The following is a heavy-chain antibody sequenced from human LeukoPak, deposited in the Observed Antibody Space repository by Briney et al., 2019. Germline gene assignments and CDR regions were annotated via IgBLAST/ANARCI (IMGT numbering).Heavy chain of an antibody. Sequence: ASVKVSCKASGYTFTSYDINWVRQATGQGLEWMGWMNPNSGNTGYAQKFQGRVTMTRNTSISTAYMELSSLRSEDTAVYYCARGRGGYCSSNSCRNNWFDPWGQGTLVTVSS. V-gene: IGHV1-8*01. CDR2: MNPNSGNT. CDR3: ARGRGGYCSSNSCRNNWFDP. D-gene: IGHD2-2*01. CDR1: GYTFTSYD. J-gene: IGHJ5*02.